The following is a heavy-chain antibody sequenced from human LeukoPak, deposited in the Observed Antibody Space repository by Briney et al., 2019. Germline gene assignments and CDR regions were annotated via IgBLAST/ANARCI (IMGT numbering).Heavy chain of an antibody. D-gene: IGHD3-22*01. Sequence: GGALRLSCAGSGFIFSDYFMSWIRQAPGKGLEGVSYISSSSTDIYYADSVKGRFSVSRDNAKNSLYLQMNSMRAEDTAVYYCARGVPSSGPSYWGQGTLVAVSS. CDR3: ARGVPSSGPSY. J-gene: IGHJ4*02. CDR1: GFIFSDYF. V-gene: IGHV3-11*01. CDR2: ISSSSTDI.